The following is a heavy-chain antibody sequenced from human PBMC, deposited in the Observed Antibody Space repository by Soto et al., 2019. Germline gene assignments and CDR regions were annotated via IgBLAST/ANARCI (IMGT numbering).Heavy chain of an antibody. V-gene: IGHV4-34*01. J-gene: IGHJ6*02. CDR2: INHSGST. CDR3: ARGVTAMIMGRYYYYGLDV. CDR1: GGSFSGYY. Sequence: SETLSLTCAFYGGSFSGYYWSLIRQPPGKGLEWIGEINHSGSTNYNPSLKSRVTISVDTSKNQFSLKLSSVTAADTAVFYCARGVTAMIMGRYYYYGLDVWGQGTTVTVSS. D-gene: IGHD5-18*01.